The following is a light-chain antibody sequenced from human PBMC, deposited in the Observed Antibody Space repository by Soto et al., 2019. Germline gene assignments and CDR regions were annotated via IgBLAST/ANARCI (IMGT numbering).Light chain of an antibody. V-gene: IGLV2-11*01. CDR3: CSYADNYTLA. CDR2: DVN. Sequence: QSALTQPRSVSESPGQSVTISCAGTSSDVGGYNYVSWYQQHPGKPPKLIIYDVNKRPSGVPARFSGYKSGNTASLTISGLQAEDEGDYYCCSYADNYTLAFGGGTKLTVL. CDR1: SSDVGGYNY. J-gene: IGLJ2*01.